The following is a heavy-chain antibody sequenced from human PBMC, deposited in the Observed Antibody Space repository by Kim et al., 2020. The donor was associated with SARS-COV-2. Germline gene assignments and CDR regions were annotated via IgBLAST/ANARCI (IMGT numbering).Heavy chain of an antibody. Sequence: SPAFQGQVTISADKSTSTAYLQWSSLKAADTAMYYCAGPYSTNWAIGFDIWGQGTMVTVSS. CDR3: AGPYSTNWAIGFDI. V-gene: IGHV5-51*01. J-gene: IGHJ3*02. D-gene: IGHD6-13*01.